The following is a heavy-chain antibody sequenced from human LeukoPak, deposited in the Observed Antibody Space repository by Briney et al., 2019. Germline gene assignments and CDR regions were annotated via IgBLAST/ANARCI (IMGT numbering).Heavy chain of an antibody. CDR3: ARGLREFGYYYYHMDV. CDR2: IYYSGST. Sequence: PSETLSLTCTVSGGSISSSSYYWGWIRQPPGKGLEWIGSIYYSGSTYYNPSLKSRVTISVDTSKNQFSLKLSSVTAADTAAYYCARGLREFGYYYYHMDVWDIGTTVTVSS. J-gene: IGHJ6*03. V-gene: IGHV4-39*07. CDR1: GGSISSSSYY. D-gene: IGHD3-10*01.